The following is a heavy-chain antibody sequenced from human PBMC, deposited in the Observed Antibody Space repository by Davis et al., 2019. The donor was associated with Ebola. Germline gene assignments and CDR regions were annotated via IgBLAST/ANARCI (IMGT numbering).Heavy chain of an antibody. J-gene: IGHJ5*02. CDR2: IIPIFGTA. D-gene: IGHD5-24*01. Sequence: SVKVSCKASGGTFSSYAISWVRQAPGQGLEWMGGIIPIFGTANYAQKFQGRVTITADESTSTAYMELSSLRSEDTAVYYCAREKGDGYNLHWFDPWSQGTLVTVSS. V-gene: IGHV1-69*13. CDR1: GGTFSSYA. CDR3: AREKGDGYNLHWFDP.